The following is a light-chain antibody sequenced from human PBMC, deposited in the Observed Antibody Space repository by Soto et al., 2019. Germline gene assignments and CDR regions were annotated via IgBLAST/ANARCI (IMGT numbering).Light chain of an antibody. CDR2: LGS. V-gene: IGKV2-28*01. Sequence: DIVMTQSPLSLAVTPGEPASISCRSSQSLLHRNGYNYLDWYLQKPGQSPQLLIYLGSNRASGVPDRFSGSGSGTDFTLKISRVEAEDVGVYYCMQALQTPNTFGQGTRLEIK. CDR1: QSLLHRNGYNY. J-gene: IGKJ5*01. CDR3: MQALQTPNT.